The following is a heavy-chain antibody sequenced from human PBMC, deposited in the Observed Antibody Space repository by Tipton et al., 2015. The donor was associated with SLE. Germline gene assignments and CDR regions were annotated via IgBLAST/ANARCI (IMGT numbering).Heavy chain of an antibody. Sequence: TLSLTCTVSGGSISGYYWSWIRQPPGKGLEWIGYIYNSGSTNYNPSLKSRVTISVDTSKNQFSLKLSSVTAADTAVYYCARRVVVPTAPFDYWGQGTLVTVSS. D-gene: IGHD2-2*01. CDR2: IYNSGST. CDR3: ARRVVVPTAPFDY. V-gene: IGHV4-4*08. J-gene: IGHJ4*02. CDR1: GGSISGYY.